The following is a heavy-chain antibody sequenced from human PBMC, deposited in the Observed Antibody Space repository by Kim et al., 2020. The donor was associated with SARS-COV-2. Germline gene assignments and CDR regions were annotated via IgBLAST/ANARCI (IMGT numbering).Heavy chain of an antibody. Sequence: GGSLRLSCVASGLTFSSYVMSWVRQAPGKGLEWVATTSASGTATYYADSVKGRFTISRDTSKNTLNLQMNSLRAEDTALYYCANRDAATGGFWYWGQG. D-gene: IGHD7-27*01. CDR2: TSASGTAT. CDR1: GLTFSSYV. J-gene: IGHJ4*02. V-gene: IGHV3-23*01. CDR3: ANRDAATGGFWY.